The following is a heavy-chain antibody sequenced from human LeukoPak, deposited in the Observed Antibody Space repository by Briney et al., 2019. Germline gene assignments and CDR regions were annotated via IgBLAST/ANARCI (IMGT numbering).Heavy chain of an antibody. Sequence: GASVKVSCKASGYTFTSYAMHWVRQAPGQRLEWMGWINAGNGNTKYSQKFQGRVTITRDTSASTAYMELSSLRSEDTAVYYCARDRGIVATITPDYWGQGTLVTVSS. CDR3: ARDRGIVATITPDY. CDR2: INAGNGNT. CDR1: GYTFTSYA. D-gene: IGHD5-12*01. V-gene: IGHV1-3*01. J-gene: IGHJ4*02.